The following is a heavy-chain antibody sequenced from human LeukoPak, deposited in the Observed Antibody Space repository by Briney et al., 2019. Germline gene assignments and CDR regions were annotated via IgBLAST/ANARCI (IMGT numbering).Heavy chain of an antibody. V-gene: IGHV3-23*01. D-gene: IGHD6-19*01. CDR2: TTGSGRSS. CDR3: AKDAFLRGGAVAGLDAFDI. Sequence: PGGTLRLSCVASGFSFSNYGMSWVRQAPGKGLEWVAATTGSGRSSYYADSMKGRFTISRDNSKDTLYLQMNGLRVEDTAVYYCAKDAFLRGGAVAGLDAFDIWGQGTMVTVSS. CDR1: GFSFSNYG. J-gene: IGHJ3*02.